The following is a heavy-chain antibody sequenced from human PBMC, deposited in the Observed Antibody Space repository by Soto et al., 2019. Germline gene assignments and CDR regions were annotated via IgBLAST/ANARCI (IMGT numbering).Heavy chain of an antibody. CDR2: ISSSSSYI. J-gene: IGHJ3*02. CDR3: ARDAPGVAFDI. CDR1: GFTFSSYS. D-gene: IGHD7-27*01. Sequence: EVQLVESGGGLVKPGGSLRLSCAASGFTFSSYSMNWVRQAPGKGLEWVSSISSSSSYIYYADSVKGRLTISRDNAKNSLYLQMNSLRAEDTAVYYCARDAPGVAFDIWGQGTMVTVSS. V-gene: IGHV3-21*01.